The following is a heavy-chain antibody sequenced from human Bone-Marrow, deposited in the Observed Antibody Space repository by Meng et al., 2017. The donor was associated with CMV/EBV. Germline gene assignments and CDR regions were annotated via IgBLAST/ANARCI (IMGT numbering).Heavy chain of an antibody. V-gene: IGHV3-30*02. J-gene: IGHJ4*02. CDR1: GFTFNNYG. D-gene: IGHD3-3*01. CDR2: IQYDGSNK. CDR3: AKGFDFWSGYYVGY. Sequence: GESLKISCAASGFTFNNYGMHWVRQAPGKGLEWVAFIQYDGSNKYYADSVKGRFTISRDNSKNTLYLQMNSLRAEDTAVYYCAKGFDFWSGYYVGYWGQGTLVTVSS.